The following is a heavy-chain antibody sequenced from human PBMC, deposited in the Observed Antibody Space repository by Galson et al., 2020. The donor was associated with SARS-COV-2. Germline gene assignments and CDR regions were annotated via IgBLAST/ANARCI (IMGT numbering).Heavy chain of an antibody. V-gene: IGHV1-2*02. J-gene: IGHJ4*02. D-gene: IGHD3-10*01. CDR2: IDPNNAGA. CDR1: GYTFTDNY. CDR3: GSDRNYYGSGSSLFAT. Sequence: ASVKVSCKASGYTFTDNYIHWVRQVPGEGLEWMAWIDPNNAGANHALKFLGRVTITADTAISTAYMELSSLTSDGTAGYYCGSDRNYYGSGSSLFATGGQGPLVTVSS.